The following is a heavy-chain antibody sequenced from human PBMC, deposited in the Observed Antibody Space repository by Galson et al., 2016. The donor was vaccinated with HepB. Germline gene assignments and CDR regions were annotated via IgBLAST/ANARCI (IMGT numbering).Heavy chain of an antibody. CDR2: ISGSGITT. V-gene: IGHV3-23*01. CDR1: GFTLSNYA. D-gene: IGHD2-15*01. CDR3: ARLFGGYIDY. J-gene: IGHJ4*02. Sequence: SLRLSCAASGFTLSNYAMCWVRQAPGKGLEWVSDISGSGITTYYADSVKGRFTISRDNSKKTVYLQMSSLRAEDTAVYYCARLFGGYIDYWGQGTLVTVSS.